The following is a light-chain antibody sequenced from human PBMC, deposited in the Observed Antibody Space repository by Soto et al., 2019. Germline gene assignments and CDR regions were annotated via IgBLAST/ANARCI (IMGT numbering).Light chain of an antibody. CDR1: SSDVGGYNY. V-gene: IGLV2-8*01. CDR3: SSYAGSNNLV. CDR2: EVS. Sequence: QSALTQPPSASGSPRQSVTISRTGTSSDVGGYNYVSWYQQHPGKAPKLMIYEVSKRPSGVPDRFSGSKSGNTAFLTVSGLQAEDEADYYCSSYAGSNNLVFGGGTKLTVL. J-gene: IGLJ2*01.